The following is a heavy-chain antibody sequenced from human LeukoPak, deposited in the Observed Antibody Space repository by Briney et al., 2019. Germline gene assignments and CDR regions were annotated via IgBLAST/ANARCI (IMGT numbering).Heavy chain of an antibody. CDR2: INPNSGGT. J-gene: IGHJ4*02. Sequence: GASVKVSCKASGYTFTGYYMHWVRQASGQGLEWMGWINPNSGGTNYAQKFQGRVTMTRDTSISTAYMELSRLRSDDTAVYYCARDPLTIFGVVIPQGDYWGQGTLVTVSS. D-gene: IGHD3-3*01. CDR3: ARDPLTIFGVVIPQGDY. V-gene: IGHV1-2*02. CDR1: GYTFTGYY.